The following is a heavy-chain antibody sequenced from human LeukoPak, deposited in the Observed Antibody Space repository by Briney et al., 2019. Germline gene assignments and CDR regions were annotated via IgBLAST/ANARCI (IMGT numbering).Heavy chain of an antibody. D-gene: IGHD3-22*01. Sequence: SETLSLTCTVSGCSINSNFYTWVRQPPGKGLEWIWNIYNSGSAKYNPSLKGRVTISGDTSKNQVSLKLASVTAADTAVYFCTRHRDYYDTWGPGTLVTVSS. CDR3: TRHRDYYDT. J-gene: IGHJ4*02. CDR2: IYNSGSA. V-gene: IGHV4-59*08. CDR1: GCSINSNF.